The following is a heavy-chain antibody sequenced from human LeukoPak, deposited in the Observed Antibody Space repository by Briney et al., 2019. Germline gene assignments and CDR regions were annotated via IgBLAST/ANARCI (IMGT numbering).Heavy chain of an antibody. Sequence: GGSLRLSCAASGFTFKNHGMHWVRQASGKGLEWVANINQDGSEKYYLDSAKGRFTISRDNARNSLYLQVNSLRAEDTAVYYCARDSGPGYSSTWYDYWGQGTLVTVSS. CDR3: ARDSGPGYSSTWYDY. CDR2: INQDGSEK. J-gene: IGHJ4*02. V-gene: IGHV3-7*01. CDR1: GFTFKNHG. D-gene: IGHD6-13*01.